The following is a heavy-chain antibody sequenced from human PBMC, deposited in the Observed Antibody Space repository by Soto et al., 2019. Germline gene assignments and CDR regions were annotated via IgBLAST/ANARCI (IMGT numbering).Heavy chain of an antibody. J-gene: IGHJ4*02. CDR2: INHSGST. V-gene: IGHV4-34*01. CDR3: ARGKNYYGSGSYYY. CDR1: GGSSSGYD. D-gene: IGHD3-10*01. Sequence: SETLSLTCAVYGGSSSGYDWSWIRQPPGKGLEWIGEINHSGSTNYNPSLKSRVTISVDTSKNQFSLKLSSVTAADTAVYYCARGKNYYGSGSYYYWGQGTLLTVSS.